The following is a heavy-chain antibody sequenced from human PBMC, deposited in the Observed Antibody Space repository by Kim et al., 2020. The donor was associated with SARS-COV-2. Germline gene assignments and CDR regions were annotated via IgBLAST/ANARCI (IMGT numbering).Heavy chain of an antibody. D-gene: IGHD3-10*01. CDR3: ARGRGPVLPPFRY. V-gene: IGHV3-53*01. J-gene: IGHJ1*01. Sequence: GGSLRLSCAASGFTVSSHYMFWVRQAPRKGLECVSVLYSGGSTQYADSVKGRFTISRDTSNNSLYLQMSGLRVEDTALYYCARGRGPVLPPFRYWGQGT. CDR1: GFTVSSHY. CDR2: LYSGGST.